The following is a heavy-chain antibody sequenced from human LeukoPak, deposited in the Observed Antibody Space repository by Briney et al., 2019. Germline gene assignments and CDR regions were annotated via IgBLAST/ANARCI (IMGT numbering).Heavy chain of an antibody. J-gene: IGHJ4*02. Sequence: GESLKISCKGSGYSFTNHWIGWVRQMPGKGLEWMGIIYPGDSDTRYSPSFQGQVTFSVDKSITTAYLQWSSLEASDTAMYYCARHGNRGPLDFWGQGTLVTVSS. CDR2: IYPGDSDT. CDR3: ARHGNRGPLDF. V-gene: IGHV5-51*01. D-gene: IGHD3-10*01. CDR1: GYSFTNHW.